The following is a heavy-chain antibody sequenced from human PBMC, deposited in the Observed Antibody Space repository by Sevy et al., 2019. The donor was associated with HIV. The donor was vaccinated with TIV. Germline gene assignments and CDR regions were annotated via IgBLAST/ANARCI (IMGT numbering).Heavy chain of an antibody. J-gene: IGHJ4*02. V-gene: IGHV1-69*13. CDR3: ARGEEGFLEWPFDV. CDR1: GGTFSSYA. Sequence: ASVKVSCKASGGTFSSYAVSWVRQAPGQGLEWMGGILTLFGTTDYAQNFRGRVTIAADESTSTVYMELSSLRSDDTAVYYCARGEEGFLEWPFDVWGQGTQVTVSS. D-gene: IGHD3-3*01. CDR2: ILTLFGTT.